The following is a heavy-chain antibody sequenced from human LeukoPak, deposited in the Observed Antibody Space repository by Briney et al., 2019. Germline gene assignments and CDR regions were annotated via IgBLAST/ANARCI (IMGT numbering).Heavy chain of an antibody. D-gene: IGHD3-3*01. CDR3: ARLTYYDFWRGCDNWFDP. V-gene: IGHV4-59*01. Sequence: SETLSLTCTVSGGSISSYYWSWIRQPPGKGLEWIGYIYYSGSTNYNPSLKSRVTISVDTSKNQFSLKLSSVTAADTAVYYCARLTYYDFWRGCDNWFDPWGQGTLVTVSS. CDR2: IYYSGST. J-gene: IGHJ5*02. CDR1: GGSISSYY.